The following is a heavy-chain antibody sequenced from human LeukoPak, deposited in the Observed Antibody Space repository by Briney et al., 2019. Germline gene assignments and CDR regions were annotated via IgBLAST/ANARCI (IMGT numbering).Heavy chain of an antibody. CDR3: ARVCGSYRYFDY. J-gene: IGHJ4*02. D-gene: IGHD1-26*01. CDR2: ISSNGGST. Sequence: PGGSLRLSCAASGFTFSSYAMHWVRQAPGKGLEYVSAISSNGGSTYYANSVKGRFTISRDNSKNTLYLQMGSLRAEDMAVYYCARVCGSYRYFDYWGQGTLVTVSS. V-gene: IGHV3-64*01. CDR1: GFTFSSYA.